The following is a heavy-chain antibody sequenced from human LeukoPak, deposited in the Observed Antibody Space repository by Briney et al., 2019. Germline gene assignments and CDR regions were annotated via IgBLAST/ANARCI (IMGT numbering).Heavy chain of an antibody. V-gene: IGHV3-7*03. CDR1: GFTFSSYW. D-gene: IGHD5-12*01. Sequence: PGGSLRLSCVASGFTFSSYWMSWVRQAPGKGLEWVANINQDGSEKYYVDSMKGRFTISRDNAKTSLYLQINSLRAEDTAVYYCAKSYNGYESRPDYWGQGTLVTVSS. J-gene: IGHJ4*02. CDR3: AKSYNGYESRPDY. CDR2: INQDGSEK.